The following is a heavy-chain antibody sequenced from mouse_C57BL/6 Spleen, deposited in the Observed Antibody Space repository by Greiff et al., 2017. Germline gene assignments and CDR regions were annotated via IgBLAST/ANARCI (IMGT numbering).Heavy chain of an antibody. Sequence: QVQLQQSGAELVKPGASVKISCKASGYAFSSYWMNWVKQRPGKGLEWIGQIYPGDGDTNYNGKFKGKATLTADKSSSTAYMQLSSLTSEDSAVYFCARSSYGKTYYAMDYWGQGTSVTVSS. CDR3: ARSSYGKTYYAMDY. D-gene: IGHD2-1*01. CDR1: GYAFSSYW. CDR2: IYPGDGDT. J-gene: IGHJ4*01. V-gene: IGHV1-80*01.